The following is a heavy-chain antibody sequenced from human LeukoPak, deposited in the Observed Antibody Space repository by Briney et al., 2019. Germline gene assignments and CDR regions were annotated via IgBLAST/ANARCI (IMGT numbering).Heavy chain of an antibody. J-gene: IGHJ6*03. Sequence: ASVKVSCKASGYTFTGYYMHWVRQAPGQGLEWMGWINPNSGGTNYAQKFQGRVTMTRDTSISTAYMELSRLRSDDTAVYYCARESERAPDFGINYYYYKDVWGEGTTVTVSS. V-gene: IGHV1-2*02. CDR3: ARESERAPDFGINYYYYKDV. D-gene: IGHD3-3*01. CDR2: INPNSGGT. CDR1: GYTFTGYY.